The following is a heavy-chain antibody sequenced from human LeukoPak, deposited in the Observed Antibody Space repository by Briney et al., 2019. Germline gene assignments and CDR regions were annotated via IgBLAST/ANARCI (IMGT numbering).Heavy chain of an antibody. CDR3: ARGSSSPPGAFDI. V-gene: IGHV3-53*01. D-gene: IGHD1-26*01. Sequence: GGSLRLSCAASGFTVSSNYMSWVRQAPGKGLEWVSVIYSGGSTYYADSVKGRFTISRDNSKNTLYLQMNSLRAEDTAVYYCARGSSSPPGAFDIWGQGTMVTVSS. CDR1: GFTVSSNY. CDR2: IYSGGST. J-gene: IGHJ3*02.